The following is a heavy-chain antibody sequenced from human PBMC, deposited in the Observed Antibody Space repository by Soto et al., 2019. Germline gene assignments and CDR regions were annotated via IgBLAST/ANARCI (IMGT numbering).Heavy chain of an antibody. J-gene: IGHJ3*02. CDR3: ARDATFGTKGGSFDI. CDR2: MWYDGTNK. D-gene: IGHD3-16*01. V-gene: IGHV3-33*01. Sequence: GGSLRLSCAASGFTFRIYSMHWVRQSPGKGLEWVAVMWYDGTNKYYGESVKGRFTISRDNSENTLYLQMNSLRVEDTDVYYCARDATFGTKGGSFDIWGHGTLVTVSS. CDR1: GFTFRIYS.